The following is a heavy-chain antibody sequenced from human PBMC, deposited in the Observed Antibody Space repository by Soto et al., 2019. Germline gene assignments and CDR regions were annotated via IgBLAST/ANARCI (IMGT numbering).Heavy chain of an antibody. V-gene: IGHV3-23*01. D-gene: IGHD6-19*01. CDR1: GFDFSTSA. CDR3: AKEWAGDAFDI. Sequence: GGSLRLSCAASGFDFSTSAMTWVRQAPGQGLEWVSSISFTGGTTYYADSVKGRFTISRDNSKNTLYLQMTSLRAEDTAIYFCAKEWAGDAFDIWGQGTTVTV. CDR2: ISFTGGTT. J-gene: IGHJ3*02.